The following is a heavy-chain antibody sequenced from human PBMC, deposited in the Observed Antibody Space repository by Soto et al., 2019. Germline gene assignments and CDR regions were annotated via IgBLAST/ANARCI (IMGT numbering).Heavy chain of an antibody. CDR2: ITVTGDT. CDR1: GFTFSDYA. CDR3: ARNRPLDY. J-gene: IGHJ4*02. Sequence: VQLMESGGGLVQPGGSLRLSCAASGFTFSDYAINWVRLAPGKGLEWVSGITVTGDTYYADFAKGRFTVSRDNSNKMLYLRLNSLRAEDTAIYYCARNRPLDYWGQGTLVTVSS. V-gene: IGHV3-23*01.